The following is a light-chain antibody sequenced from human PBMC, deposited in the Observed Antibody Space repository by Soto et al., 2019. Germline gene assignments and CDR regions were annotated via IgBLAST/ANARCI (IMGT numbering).Light chain of an antibody. CDR2: EVS. V-gene: IGLV2-8*01. J-gene: IGLJ2*01. CDR3: SSYAGSNNFEVV. Sequence: QSALTQPPSASGSPGQSVTISCTGTSSDVGGYNYVSWYQQHPGKAPKLMIYEVSKRPSGVPDRFSGSKSGNTASLTVSGLQAEDEADYYCSSYAGSNNFEVVSGGGTKLTVL. CDR1: SSDVGGYNY.